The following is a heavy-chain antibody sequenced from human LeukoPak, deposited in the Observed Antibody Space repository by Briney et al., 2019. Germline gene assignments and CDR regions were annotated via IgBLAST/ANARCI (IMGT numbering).Heavy chain of an antibody. J-gene: IGHJ6*03. V-gene: IGHV3-21*01. CDR3: ARGPMSSYYYMDV. D-gene: IGHD3-10*02. CDR2: ISSSSYI. Sequence: GGSLRLSCAASGFTFSSYSMNWVRQAPGKGLEWVSSISSSSYIYYADSVKGRFTISRDNAKNSLYLQMNSLRAEDTAVYYCARGPMSSYYYMDVWGKGTTVTVSS. CDR1: GFTFSSYS.